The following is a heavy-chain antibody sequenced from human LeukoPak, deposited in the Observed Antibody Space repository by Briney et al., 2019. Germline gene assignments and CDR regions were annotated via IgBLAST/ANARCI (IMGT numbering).Heavy chain of an antibody. CDR1: GFTFSSYS. CDR2: ISSSSSYI. V-gene: IGHV3-21*01. CDR3: ARTEIVGATCWFDP. Sequence: GGSLRLSCAASGFTFSSYSMNWVRQAPGKGLEWVSSISSSSSYIYYADSVKGRFTISRDNAKNSLYLQMNSLRAEDTAVYYCARTEIVGATCWFDPWGQGTLVTVSS. D-gene: IGHD1-26*01. J-gene: IGHJ5*02.